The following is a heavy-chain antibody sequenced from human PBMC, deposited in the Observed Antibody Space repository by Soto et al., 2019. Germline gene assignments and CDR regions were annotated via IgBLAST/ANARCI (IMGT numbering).Heavy chain of an antibody. J-gene: IGHJ4*02. CDR1: GFTFNNYA. D-gene: IGHD3-10*01. CDR2: ISGGGDTT. V-gene: IGHV3-23*01. Sequence: EVQLLESGGGLVQPGGSLRLSCAASGFTFNNYAMTWVRQAPGKGLEWVSAISGGGDTTSYADSVTGRFTVSRDGSKNTLYLQMSSLRAEDTALYYCAKGRGGSGSLTPRVDFWGQGTLGTVSS. CDR3: AKGRGGSGSLTPRVDF.